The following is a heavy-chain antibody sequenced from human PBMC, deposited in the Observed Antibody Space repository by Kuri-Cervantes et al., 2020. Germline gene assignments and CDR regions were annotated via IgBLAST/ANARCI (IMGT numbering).Heavy chain of an antibody. Sequence: GESLKIPCVASGFTFSSYSMNWVRQAPGKGLEWVSYISSSSSTIYYADSVKGRFTISRDNAKNSLYLQMNSLRAEDTAVYYCARDVTMLFDYWGQGTLVTVSS. CDR3: ARDVTMLFDY. D-gene: IGHD2-2*01. J-gene: IGHJ4*02. CDR2: ISSSSSTI. CDR1: GFTFSSYS. V-gene: IGHV3-48*01.